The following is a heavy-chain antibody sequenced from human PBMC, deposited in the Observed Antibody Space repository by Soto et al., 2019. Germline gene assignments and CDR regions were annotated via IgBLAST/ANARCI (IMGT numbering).Heavy chain of an antibody. CDR1: GITYSTYA. CDR2: INAGEGYT. D-gene: IGHD5-12*01. Sequence: QVHLVQSGAXVXHPGASVRVSCKASGITYSTYAIHWVRQAPGQGLEWMGWINAGEGYTRYSQDFQGRVTLTTVTSASTTYMDLSNLTFEDTAVYYCARAISGYVTWGQGTQVTVSS. CDR3: ARAISGYVT. V-gene: IGHV1-3*01. J-gene: IGHJ5*02.